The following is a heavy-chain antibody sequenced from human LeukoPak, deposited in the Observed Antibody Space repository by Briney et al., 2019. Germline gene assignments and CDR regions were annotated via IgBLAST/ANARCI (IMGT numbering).Heavy chain of an antibody. CDR2: IIPILGIA. Sequence: ASVKVSCKASGYTFTGYYMHWVRQAPGQGLEWMGRIIPILGIANYAQKFQGRVTITADKSTSTAYMELSSLRSEDTAVYYCARGGDYGDYYGMDVWGQGTTVTVSS. CDR3: ARGGDYGDYYGMDV. V-gene: IGHV1-69*04. J-gene: IGHJ6*02. CDR1: GYTFTGYY. D-gene: IGHD4-17*01.